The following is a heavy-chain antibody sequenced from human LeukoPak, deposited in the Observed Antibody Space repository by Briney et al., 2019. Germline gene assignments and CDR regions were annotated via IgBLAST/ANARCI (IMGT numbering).Heavy chain of an antibody. CDR1: GFTFSSYS. CDR2: ISSSSSTI. V-gene: IGHV3-48*01. CDR3: ARNWRYDFWAGMDV. Sequence: PGGSLRLSCEASGFTFSSYSMNWVRQAPGKGLEWVSYISSSSSTIYYADSVKGRFTISRDNAKNSLYLQMNSLRAEDTAVYYCARNWRYDFWAGMDVWGQGTTVTVSS. J-gene: IGHJ6*02. D-gene: IGHD3-3*01.